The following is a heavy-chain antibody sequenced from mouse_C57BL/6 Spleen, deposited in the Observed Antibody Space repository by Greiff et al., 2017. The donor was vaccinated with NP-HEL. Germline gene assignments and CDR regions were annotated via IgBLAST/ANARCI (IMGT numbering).Heavy chain of an antibody. Sequence: EVNLVESGGGLVKPGGSLKLSCAASGFTFSSYTMSWVRQTPEKRLEWVATISGGGGNTYYPDSVKGRFTISRDNAKNTLYLQMSSLRSEDTALYYCARRGTTVVARYWYFDVWGTGTTVTVSS. CDR1: GFTFSSYT. CDR3: ARRGTTVVARYWYFDV. D-gene: IGHD1-1*01. CDR2: ISGGGGNT. V-gene: IGHV5-9*01. J-gene: IGHJ1*03.